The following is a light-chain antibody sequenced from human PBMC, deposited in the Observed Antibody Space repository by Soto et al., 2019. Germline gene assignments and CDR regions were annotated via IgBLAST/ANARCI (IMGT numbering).Light chain of an antibody. CDR2: GAS. J-gene: IGKJ1*01. Sequence: IVLTQSPGTLSLSPGERATLSCRASQSVIDSYLAWYQQKPGQAPRLLIYGASSRATGIPDRFSGSGSGTDFTLTISRLEPEDFAVYYCQQYGRSLGTFGQGTKVDI. V-gene: IGKV3-20*01. CDR3: QQYGRSLGT. CDR1: QSVIDSY.